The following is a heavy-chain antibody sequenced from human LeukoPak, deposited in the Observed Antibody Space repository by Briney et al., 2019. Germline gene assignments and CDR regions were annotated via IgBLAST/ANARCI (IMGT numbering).Heavy chain of an antibody. D-gene: IGHD3-22*01. CDR3: ARDRYYYDSSGYRNNDAFDI. CDR1: GFTFSSYW. CDR2: IKQDGSEK. V-gene: IGHV3-7*01. J-gene: IGHJ3*02. Sequence: GGSLRLSCAASGFTFSSYWMSWVRQAPGKGLEWVANIKQDGSEKYYVDSVKGRFTISRDNAKNSLYLQMNSLRAEDTAVYYCARDRYYYDSSGYRNNDAFDIWGQGTMVTVSS.